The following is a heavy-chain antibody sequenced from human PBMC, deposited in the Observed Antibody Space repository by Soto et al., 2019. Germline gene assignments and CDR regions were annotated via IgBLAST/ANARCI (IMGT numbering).Heavy chain of an antibody. CDR1: GYTFTEFG. CDR3: ARGRDYGDFYFDY. J-gene: IGHJ4*02. V-gene: IGHV1-18*01. Sequence: QVQVVQSGAEVKKPGASVKVSCRASGYTFTEFGINWVRQAPGQGLEWVGWISPYNGNTQYVEKLQGRVTMTTDTSTNTAYMELRSLRPDDTAVYYWARGRDYGDFYFDYWGQGTPVTVSS. CDR2: ISPYNGNT. D-gene: IGHD4-17*01.